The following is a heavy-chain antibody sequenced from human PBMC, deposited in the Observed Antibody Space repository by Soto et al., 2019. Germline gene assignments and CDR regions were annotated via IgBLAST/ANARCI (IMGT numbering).Heavy chain of an antibody. J-gene: IGHJ4*02. CDR1: GFTFSVAS. Sequence: GGSVRLSCAASGFTFSVASMNWVRQAPGKGLEWVGRIKSKAGGGTTDYAAPVKGRFSISRDDSRNTVYLQMNSLKTEDTAVYYCTTDPNGWRDFDYWGQGTLVTVSS. V-gene: IGHV3-15*07. D-gene: IGHD6-19*01. CDR3: TTDPNGWRDFDY. CDR2: IKSKAGGGTT.